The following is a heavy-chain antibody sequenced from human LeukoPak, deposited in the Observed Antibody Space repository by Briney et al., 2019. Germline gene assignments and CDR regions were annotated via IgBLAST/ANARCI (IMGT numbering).Heavy chain of an antibody. CDR3: ARDVSGSYYDGSDY. CDR1: GGSISTYY. D-gene: IGHD1-26*01. V-gene: IGHV4-59*01. J-gene: IGHJ4*02. Sequence: SETLSLTCTVSGGSISTYYWSRIRQPPGKGLEWIGYIYNSGSANYNPSLKSRVTISVDMSNNQFSLKLRSVTAADTAVYYCARDVSGSYYDGSDYWGQGAPVTVSS. CDR2: IYNSGSA.